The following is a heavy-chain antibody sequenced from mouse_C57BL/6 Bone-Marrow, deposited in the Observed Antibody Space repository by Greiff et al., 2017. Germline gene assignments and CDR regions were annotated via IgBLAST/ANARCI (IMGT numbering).Heavy chain of an antibody. CDR3: ETLHAWFAY. CDR1: GYTFTSYG. J-gene: IGHJ3*01. Sequence: VQLQQSGAELARPGASVKLSCKASGYTFTSYGISWVKQRTGQGLEWIGEIYTRSGNTYYNEKFKGKATLNADKSYSTAYMELRSLTSEDSAVYFCETLHAWFAYWGQGTLVTVSA. V-gene: IGHV1-81*01. CDR2: IYTRSGNT.